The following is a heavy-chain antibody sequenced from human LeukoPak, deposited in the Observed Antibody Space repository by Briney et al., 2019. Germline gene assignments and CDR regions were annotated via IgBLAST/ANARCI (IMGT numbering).Heavy chain of an antibody. Sequence: PGGSLSLSCAASGFTFSKYEMNWVRQAPGKGLEWVSYISSSAGTLYYADSVKGRFTISRDNAKKSLYLQMNSLRAEDTAVYYCAREGNWNNFDYWGQGTLVTVSS. V-gene: IGHV3-48*03. CDR3: AREGNWNNFDY. CDR2: ISSSAGTL. J-gene: IGHJ4*02. D-gene: IGHD1-1*01. CDR1: GFTFSKYE.